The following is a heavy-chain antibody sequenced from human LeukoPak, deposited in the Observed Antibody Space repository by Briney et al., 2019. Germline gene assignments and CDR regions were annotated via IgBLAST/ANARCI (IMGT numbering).Heavy chain of an antibody. D-gene: IGHD2-15*01. CDR3: ARVLRYCSGGNCYSGGLGYMDV. CDR1: GFTFSSYG. V-gene: IGHV3-30*02. J-gene: IGHJ6*03. Sequence: PGGSLRLSCAASGFTFSSYGMHWVRQAPGKGLEWVAFIRYDGSNKYYADSVKGRFTISRDNSKNILNLQMNSLRAEDTAVYYCARVLRYCSGGNCYSGGLGYMDVWGKGTTVTISS. CDR2: IRYDGSNK.